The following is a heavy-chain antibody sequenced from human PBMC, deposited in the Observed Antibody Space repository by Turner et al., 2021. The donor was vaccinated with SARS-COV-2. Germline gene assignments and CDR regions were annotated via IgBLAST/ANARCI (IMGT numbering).Heavy chain of an antibody. CDR2: ISGTTTTI. D-gene: IGHD3-3*01. V-gene: IGHV3-48*01. CDR1: GFTLSTYS. J-gene: IGHJ4*02. Sequence: EVQLVESGGGLVQPGGSLRLASSASGFTLSTYSMSWVRQAPGKGPEWVSYISGTTTTIYYADSVKGRFTISRDNAKNSLYLQMNNLRAEDTAMYYCAREHYDFWSGYFYWGQGTLVTVSS. CDR3: AREHYDFWSGYFY.